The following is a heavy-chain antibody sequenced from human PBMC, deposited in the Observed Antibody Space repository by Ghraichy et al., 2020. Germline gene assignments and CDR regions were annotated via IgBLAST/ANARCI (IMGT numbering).Heavy chain of an antibody. V-gene: IGHV2-5*02. J-gene: IGHJ2*01. D-gene: IGHD6-13*01. CDR2: IYWDDDK. Sequence: SGPTLVKPTQTLTLTCTFSGFSLSTSGVGVGWIRQPPGKALEWLALIYWDDDKRYSPSLESRLTVTKDTSKKQVVLTMTNMDPVDTATHYCAHAYRDGSSWAGWYVDLWGRGTLGTVSS. CDR1: GFSLSTSGVG. CDR3: AHAYRDGSSWAGWYVDL.